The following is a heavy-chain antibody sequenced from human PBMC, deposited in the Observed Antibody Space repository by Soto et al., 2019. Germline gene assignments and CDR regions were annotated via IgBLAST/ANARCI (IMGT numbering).Heavy chain of an antibody. V-gene: IGHV1-18*04. J-gene: IGHJ5*02. CDR1: GYTFTSYG. CDR3: ARDGSHYDILTGYPNWFDP. D-gene: IGHD3-9*01. CDR2: ISAYNGNT. Sequence: ASVKVSCKASGYTFTSYGISWVRQAPGQGLEWMGWISAYNGNTNYAQKLQGRVTMTTDTSTSTAYMELRSLRSDDTAVYYCARDGSHYDILTGYPNWFDPWGQGTLVTVS.